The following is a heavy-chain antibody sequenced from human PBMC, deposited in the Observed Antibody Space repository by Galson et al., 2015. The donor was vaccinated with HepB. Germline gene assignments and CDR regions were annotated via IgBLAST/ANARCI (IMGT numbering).Heavy chain of an antibody. D-gene: IGHD3-10*01. Sequence: SVKVSCKASGGTFSSYGISWVRQAPGQGLEWMGRIIPILGIANYAQKFQGRVTITADKSTSTAYMELSSLRSEDTAVYYCARETAGSGSYYLLGYWGQGTLVTVSS. CDR2: IIPILGIA. V-gene: IGHV1-69*04. J-gene: IGHJ4*02. CDR3: ARETAGSGSYYLLGY. CDR1: GGTFSSYG.